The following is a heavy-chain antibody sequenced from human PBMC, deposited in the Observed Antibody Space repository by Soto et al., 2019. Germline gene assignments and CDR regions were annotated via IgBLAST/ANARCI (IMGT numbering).Heavy chain of an antibody. Sequence: QVQLVQSGAEVKKPGASVKVSCKASGYTFTSYGISWVRQAPGQGLEWMGWISAYNGNTNYAQKLQGIVTMTTDTSTSTAYMGLRSLRSDDTAVYYCARDSGYSSSWYPSYYYGMDVWGQGTTVTVSS. CDR1: GYTFTSYG. D-gene: IGHD6-13*01. V-gene: IGHV1-18*04. CDR3: ARDSGYSSSWYPSYYYGMDV. CDR2: ISAYNGNT. J-gene: IGHJ6*02.